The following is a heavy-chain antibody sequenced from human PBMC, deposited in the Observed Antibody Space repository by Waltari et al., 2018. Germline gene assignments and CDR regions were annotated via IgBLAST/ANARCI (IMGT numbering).Heavy chain of an antibody. CDR3: ARAVTGTSNYNH. CDR2: ISYSAGT. J-gene: IGHJ5*02. D-gene: IGHD7-27*01. CDR1: GGSVNNENSH. Sequence: QVQLQESGPGLVMPSQTLSLTCSVSGGSVNNENSHWSWIRQPPEKGLEWIGYISYSAGTSYNPSLKSRVTISIDTSTNQFSLKLDSVTAADTAVYFCARAVTGTSNYNHWGQGTLVTVSS. V-gene: IGHV4-30-4*08.